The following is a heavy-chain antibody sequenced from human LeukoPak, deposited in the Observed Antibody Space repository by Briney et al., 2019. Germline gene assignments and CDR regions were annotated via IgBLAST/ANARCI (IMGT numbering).Heavy chain of an antibody. CDR3: ARDGTYYDILAGYYSTYFDY. CDR1: GFTFDDYG. V-gene: IGHV3-20*04. Sequence: GGSLRLSCAASGFTFDDYGMSWVRQAPGKGLEWVSGINWNGGSTGYADSVKGRFTISRDNAKNSLYLQMNSLRAEDTALYYCARDGTYYDILAGYYSTYFDYWGQGTLVTVSS. D-gene: IGHD3-9*01. J-gene: IGHJ4*02. CDR2: INWNGGST.